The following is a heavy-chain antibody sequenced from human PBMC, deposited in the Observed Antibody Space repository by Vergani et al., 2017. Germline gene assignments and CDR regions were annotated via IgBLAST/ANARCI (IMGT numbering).Heavy chain of an antibody. CDR2: IIPIFGTA. Sequence: QVQLVQSGAEVKKPGSSVKVSCKASGGTFSSYAISWVRQAPGQGLEWMGGIIPIFGTANYAQKFQGRVTITADESTSTAYMELSSLRSEDTAVYYCAKDAARPYSSSWTGYYFDYWGQGTLVTVSS. V-gene: IGHV1-69*01. CDR1: GGTFSSYA. CDR3: AKDAARPYSSSWTGYYFDY. D-gene: IGHD6-13*01. J-gene: IGHJ4*02.